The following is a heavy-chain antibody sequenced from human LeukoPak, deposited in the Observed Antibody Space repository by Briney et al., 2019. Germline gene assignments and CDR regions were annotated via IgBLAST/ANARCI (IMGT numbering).Heavy chain of an antibody. D-gene: IGHD3-22*01. V-gene: IGHV4-38-2*02. CDR1: GYSISSGYY. J-gene: IGHJ5*02. Sequence: SETLSLTCTVSGYSISSGYYWGWIRQPPGKGLEWIGSIYHSGSTYYNPSLKSRVTISVDTSKNQFSLKLSSVTAADTAVYYCARHVRSISSGYPNWFDPWGQGTLVTVSS. CDR2: IYHSGST. CDR3: ARHVRSISSGYPNWFDP.